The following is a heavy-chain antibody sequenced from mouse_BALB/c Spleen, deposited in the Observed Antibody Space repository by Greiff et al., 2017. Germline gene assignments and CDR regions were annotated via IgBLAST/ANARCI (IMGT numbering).Heavy chain of an antibody. Sequence: VQLQQPGAELVKPGTSVKLSCKASGYNFTSYWINWVKLRPGQGLEWIGDIYPGSGSTNYNEKFKSKATLTVDTSSSTAYMQLSSLASEDSALYYCAREWGAFDYWGQGTTLTVSS. D-gene: IGHD3-1*01. CDR1: GYNFTSYW. J-gene: IGHJ2*01. CDR2: IYPGSGST. CDR3: AREWGAFDY. V-gene: IGHV1-55*01.